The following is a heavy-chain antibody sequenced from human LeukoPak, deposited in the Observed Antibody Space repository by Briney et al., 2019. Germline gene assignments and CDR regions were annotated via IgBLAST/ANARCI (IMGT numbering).Heavy chain of an antibody. D-gene: IGHD3-22*01. CDR2: VIPIFGTA. Sequence: SVKVSCKASGGTFSSYAISWVRQAPGQGLEWMGGVIPIFGTANYAQKFQGRVTITTDESTSTAYMELSSLRSEDTAVYYCARGLDYYDSSGYGNDAFDIWGQGTMVTVSS. CDR3: ARGLDYYDSSGYGNDAFDI. J-gene: IGHJ3*02. V-gene: IGHV1-69*05. CDR1: GGTFSSYA.